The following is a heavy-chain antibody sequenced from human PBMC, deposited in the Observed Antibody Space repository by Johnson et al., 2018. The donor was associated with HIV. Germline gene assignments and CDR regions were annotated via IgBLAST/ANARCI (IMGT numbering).Heavy chain of an antibody. V-gene: IGHV3-30*04. CDR2: ISYAGSNT. CDR1: GFTFTIYT. D-gene: IGHD6-13*01. Sequence: QVQLVESGGGVVQPGRSLRLSCAASGFTFTIYTMHWVRQAPGKGLEWVAIISYAGSNTFYIDSVKGRFTISRDSSKNTLYLQMNSLRAEDTALYYCARGGAGVAAAEDAFDIWGQGTMVTVSS. J-gene: IGHJ3*02. CDR3: ARGGAGVAAAEDAFDI.